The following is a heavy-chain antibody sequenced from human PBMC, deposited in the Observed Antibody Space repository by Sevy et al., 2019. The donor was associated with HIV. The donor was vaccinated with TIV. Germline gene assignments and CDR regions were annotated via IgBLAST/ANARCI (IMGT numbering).Heavy chain of an antibody. V-gene: IGHV3-23*01. CDR1: GFTFSIYA. D-gene: IGHD3-16*02. CDR2: LGGSGGST. Sequence: GGSLRLSCAASGFTFSIYAMSWVRQAPGKGLEWVSGLGGSGGSTYYADSVKGRFTISRDNSKNTLYLQMNSLRAEDTAVYYCAKDQGDYVWGTFRDYWCQGTLVTVSS. J-gene: IGHJ4*02. CDR3: AKDQGDYVWGTFRDY.